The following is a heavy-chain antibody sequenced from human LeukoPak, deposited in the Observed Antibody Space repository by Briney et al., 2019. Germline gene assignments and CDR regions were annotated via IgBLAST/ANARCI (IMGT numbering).Heavy chain of an antibody. CDR3: AREFYDSSGAFWFDP. D-gene: IGHD3-22*01. CDR2: ISAYNGNT. Sequence: ASVKVSCKASGYTFTSYGISWVRQAPGQGLEWMGWISAYNGNTNYAQKLQGRVTMTTDTSTSTAYMELRSLRSDGTAVYYCAREFYDSSGAFWFDPWGQGTLVTVSS. J-gene: IGHJ5*02. V-gene: IGHV1-18*01. CDR1: GYTFTSYG.